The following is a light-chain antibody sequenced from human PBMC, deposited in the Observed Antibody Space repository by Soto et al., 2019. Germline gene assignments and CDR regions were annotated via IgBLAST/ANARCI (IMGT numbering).Light chain of an antibody. Sequence: IVMTQSPDSLAVSLGERATINCKSSQSVFYSSNIKNYLAWYQQKPGQPPKLLIYWASTRESGVPDRLSGSGSGTDFTLTISSLQAEDVAVYYCQQYYGTSWTFGQGTKVEIK. CDR3: QQYYGTSWT. J-gene: IGKJ1*01. V-gene: IGKV4-1*01. CDR1: QSVFYSSNIKNY. CDR2: WAS.